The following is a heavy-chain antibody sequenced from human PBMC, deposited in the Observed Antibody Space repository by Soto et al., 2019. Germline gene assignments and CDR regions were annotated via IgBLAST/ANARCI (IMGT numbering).Heavy chain of an antibody. Sequence: SGPTLVNPTETLTLTCTVSGFSLSNARMGVSWIRQPPGKALEWLAHIFSNDEKSYSTSLKSRLTISKDTSKSQVVLTMTNMDPVDTATYCCARRSVAGTSKAYYFDYWGQGTLVTVSS. CDR3: ARRSVAGTSKAYYFDY. CDR2: IFSNDEK. V-gene: IGHV2-26*01. D-gene: IGHD6-19*01. J-gene: IGHJ4*02. CDR1: GFSLSNARMG.